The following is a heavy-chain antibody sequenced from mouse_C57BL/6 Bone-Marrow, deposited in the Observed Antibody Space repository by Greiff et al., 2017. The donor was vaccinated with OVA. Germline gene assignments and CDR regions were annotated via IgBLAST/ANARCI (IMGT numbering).Heavy chain of an antibody. CDR3: ARHHGSSPAWFAY. J-gene: IGHJ3*01. D-gene: IGHD1-1*01. Sequence: EVKLVESGGGLVQPGGSLKLSCAASGFTFSDYYMYWVRQTPEKRLEWVAYISNGGGSTYYPDTVKGRFTISRDNAKTTLYLQMSRLKSEDTAMYYCARHHGSSPAWFAYWGQGTLVTVSA. CDR1: GFTFSDYY. V-gene: IGHV5-12*01. CDR2: ISNGGGST.